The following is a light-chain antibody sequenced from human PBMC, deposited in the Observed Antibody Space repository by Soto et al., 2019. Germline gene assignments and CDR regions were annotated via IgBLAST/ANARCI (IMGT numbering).Light chain of an antibody. CDR1: SSDVGGYNY. Sequence: QSVLTQPASVSGSPGQSITISCTGTSSDVGGYNYVSWYQQHPGKVPKLMIYEVSNRPSGVSNRFSGSKSGNTASLTVSGLQVEDEADYYCTSYTTSDTFVFGNGTKVNV. V-gene: IGLV2-14*01. CDR3: TSYTTSDTFV. CDR2: EVS. J-gene: IGLJ1*01.